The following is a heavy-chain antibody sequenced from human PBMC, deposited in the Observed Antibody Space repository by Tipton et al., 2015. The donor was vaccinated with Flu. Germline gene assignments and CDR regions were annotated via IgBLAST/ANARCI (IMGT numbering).Heavy chain of an antibody. CDR2: INHTGST. Sequence: TLSLTCAVYGGSFSGHYWTWIRQPPGKGLEWIGEINHTGSTNYNPSLKSRVIISVDTSKNQFSLKVTSLTAADTAVYYCARHTGDSVRGVIDYWGQGTLVTVSS. D-gene: IGHD3-10*02. CDR3: ARHTGDSVRGVIDY. V-gene: IGHV4-34*01. J-gene: IGHJ4*02. CDR1: GGSFSGHY.